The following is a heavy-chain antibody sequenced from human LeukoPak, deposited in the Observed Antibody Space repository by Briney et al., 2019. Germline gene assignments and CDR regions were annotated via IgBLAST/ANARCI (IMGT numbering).Heavy chain of an antibody. CDR3: ARGRSAGSGSYYKPSNWFDP. CDR2: INHSGST. J-gene: IGHJ5*02. CDR1: GGSFSGYY. D-gene: IGHD3-10*01. V-gene: IGHV4-34*01. Sequence: PSETLSLTCAVYGGSFSGYYRSWIRQPPGKGLEWIGEINHSGSTNYNPSLKSRVTISVDTSKNQFSLKLSSVTAADTAVYYCARGRSAGSGSYYKPSNWFDPWGQGTLVTVSS.